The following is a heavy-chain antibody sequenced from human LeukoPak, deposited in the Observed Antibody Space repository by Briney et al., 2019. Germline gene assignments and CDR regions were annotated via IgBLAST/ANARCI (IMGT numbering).Heavy chain of an antibody. D-gene: IGHD2/OR15-2a*01. J-gene: IGHJ4*02. Sequence: SETLSLTCALSGYPISGGYYWGWIRQPPGKGLEWIGTIHHTGSTFYNPSLKSRVTISVDTSKNQFSLRLSSVTAADTTVYYCASGPYFPSLDYWGQGTLVTVSS. V-gene: IGHV4-38-2*01. CDR3: ASGPYFPSLDY. CDR2: IHHTGST. CDR1: GYPISGGYY.